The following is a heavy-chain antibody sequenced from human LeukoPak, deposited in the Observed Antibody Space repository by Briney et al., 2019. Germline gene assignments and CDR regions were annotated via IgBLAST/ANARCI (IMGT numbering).Heavy chain of an antibody. J-gene: IGHJ6*02. CDR3: ARGYYYYGMDV. CDR1: GGSISSYY. Sequence: PSETLSLTCTVSGGSISSYYWSWIRQPPGKGLEWLGYIYYSGSTNYNPSLKSRVTMSVDTSKNQFSLKLSSVTAADTAVYYCARGYYYYGMDVWGQGTTVTVSS. V-gene: IGHV4-59*12. CDR2: IYYSGST.